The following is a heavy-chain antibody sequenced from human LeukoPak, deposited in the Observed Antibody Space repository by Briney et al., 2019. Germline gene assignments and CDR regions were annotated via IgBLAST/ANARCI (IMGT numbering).Heavy chain of an antibody. CDR1: GGSLNSFY. CDR3: AREYGYNYGFDY. Sequence: KPSEPLSLTCSVSGGSLNSFYWSWIRQPPGKALEWIGYIHSNGGTNYNPSLKSRVTMSVDTSKNQFSLKLSSVTAADTAVYYCAREYGYNYGFDYWGQGTLVTVSS. J-gene: IGHJ4*02. D-gene: IGHD5-24*01. V-gene: IGHV4-59*01. CDR2: IHSNGGT.